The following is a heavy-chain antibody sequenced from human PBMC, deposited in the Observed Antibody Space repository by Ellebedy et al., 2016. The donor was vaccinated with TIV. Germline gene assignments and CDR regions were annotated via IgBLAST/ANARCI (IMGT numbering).Heavy chain of an antibody. Sequence: GESLKISCVASGFTFSNYNMNWVRQPPGKGLEWVSSIRSTGSDQYYAESARGRFTISRDNAQNSLFLQMNSLRAEDTAVYYCAKHTSGWSLPFDYWGQGTLVTVSS. V-gene: IGHV3-21*01. J-gene: IGHJ4*02. CDR3: AKHTSGWSLPFDY. CDR2: IRSTGSDQ. CDR1: GFTFSNYN. D-gene: IGHD6-19*01.